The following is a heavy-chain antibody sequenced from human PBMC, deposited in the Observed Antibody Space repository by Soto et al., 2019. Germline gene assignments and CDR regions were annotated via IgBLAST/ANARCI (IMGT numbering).Heavy chain of an antibody. CDR3: ASGAVAGTQKWHGMDV. V-gene: IGHV1-69*13. CDR1: GGTFSSYA. D-gene: IGHD6-19*01. J-gene: IGHJ6*02. CDR2: IIPIFGTA. Sequence: SVKVSCKASGGTFSSYAISWVRQAPGQGLEWMGGIIPIFGTANYAQKFQGRVTITADESTSTAYMELSSLRSEDTAVYYCASGAVAGTQKWHGMDVWGQGTTVTVSS.